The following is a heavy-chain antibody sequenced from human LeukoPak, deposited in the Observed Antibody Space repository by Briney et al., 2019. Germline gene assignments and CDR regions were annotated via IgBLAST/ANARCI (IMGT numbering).Heavy chain of an antibody. CDR3: AREGSGYDY. V-gene: IGHV3-48*04. J-gene: IGHJ4*02. Sequence: GGSLRLSCAASGFTFKYYNMNWVRQAPGKGLEWVSYISSSSSTIYYADSVKGRFTISRDNAKNLVYLQMTSLRVEDTATYYCAREGSGYDYWGQGTLVVVSS. CDR1: GFTFKYYN. D-gene: IGHD2-15*01. CDR2: ISSSSSTI.